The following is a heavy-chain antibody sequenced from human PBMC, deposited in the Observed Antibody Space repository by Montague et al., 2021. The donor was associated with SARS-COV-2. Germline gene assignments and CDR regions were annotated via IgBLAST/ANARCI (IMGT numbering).Heavy chain of an antibody. V-gene: IGHV3-23*01. D-gene: IGHD3-22*01. CDR2: ISTTGANT. CDR3: AKEGVVVGADGFDY. Sequence: SLRLSCPASGFTFSSYGMNWIRQAPGKGLEWVSAISTTGANTYYAGSVKGRFTISRDNSKNTLYLQLNSLRDEDTAVYYCAKEGVVVGADGFDYWGRGTMVIASS. J-gene: IGHJ3*01. CDR1: GFTFSSYG.